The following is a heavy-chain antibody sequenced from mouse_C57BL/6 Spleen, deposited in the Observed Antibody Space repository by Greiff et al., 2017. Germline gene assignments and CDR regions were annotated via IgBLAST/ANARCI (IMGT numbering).Heavy chain of an antibody. J-gene: IGHJ1*03. CDR1: GYSITSGYD. CDR3: ARDGSSYGYFDV. CDR2: ISYSGST. Sequence: VQLKQSGPGMVKPSQSLSLTCTVTGYSITSGYDWHWIRHFPGNKLEWMGYISYSGSTNYNPSLKSRISITHDTSKNHFFLKLNSVTTEDTATYYCARDGSSYGYFDVWCTGTTVTVSS. D-gene: IGHD1-1*01. V-gene: IGHV3-1*01.